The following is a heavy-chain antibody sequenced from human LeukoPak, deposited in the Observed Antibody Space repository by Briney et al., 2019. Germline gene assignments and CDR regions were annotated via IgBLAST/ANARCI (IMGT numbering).Heavy chain of an antibody. Sequence: TGGSLILSCAASGFTFSSYGMHWVRQAPGKGLEWVGRIRSKADSYATAYAASLKGRFTISRDDSKNTAYLQVNSLKTEDTAVYYCTVPSYYYAKSDYGPGRAVDYWGQGTLVTVSS. D-gene: IGHD3-10*01. V-gene: IGHV3-73*01. J-gene: IGHJ4*02. CDR3: TVPSYYYAKSDYGPGRAVDY. CDR2: IRSKADSYAT. CDR1: GFTFSSYG.